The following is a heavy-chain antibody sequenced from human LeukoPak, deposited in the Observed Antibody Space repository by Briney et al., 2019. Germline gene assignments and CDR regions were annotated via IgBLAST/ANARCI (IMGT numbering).Heavy chain of an antibody. CDR2: INTYNSNT. Sequence: GVSVKVSCKASGYTFNSYGMTWVRQAPGQGLEWMGWINTYNSNTNYAQKLQGRVTMTRDPFTSTVYMELRSLRSDDTAVYYCARGWENDYWGQGSLVTVSS. CDR1: GYTFNSYG. V-gene: IGHV1-18*01. CDR3: ARGWENDY. D-gene: IGHD1-26*01. J-gene: IGHJ4*02.